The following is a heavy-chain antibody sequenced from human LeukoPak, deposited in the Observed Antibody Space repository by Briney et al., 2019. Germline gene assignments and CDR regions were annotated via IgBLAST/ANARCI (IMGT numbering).Heavy chain of an antibody. J-gene: IGHJ6*02. CDR2: IYSGGST. D-gene: IGHD5-18*01. CDR3: ARDRVDTAMDYYYYYGRDV. Sequence: PGGSLRLSCAASGFTVSSNYMSWVRQAPGKGLEWVSVIYSGGSTYYADSVKGRFTISRDNSKNTLYLQMNSLRAEDTAVYYCARDRVDTAMDYYYYYGRDVWGQGTTVTVSS. CDR1: GFTVSSNY. V-gene: IGHV3-53*01.